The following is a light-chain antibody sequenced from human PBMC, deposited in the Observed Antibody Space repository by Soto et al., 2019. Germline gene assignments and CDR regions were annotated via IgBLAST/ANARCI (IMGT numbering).Light chain of an antibody. CDR3: CSYTSSSTLL. Sequence: QSALTQPASVSGSPGQSITISCTGTSSDVGGYKYVSWYQQHPGKVPKLMIYAVSNRPSGVSNRFSGSKSGNTASLTISGLQAEDEADYYCCSYTSSSTLLFGGGTQLTVL. J-gene: IGLJ2*01. V-gene: IGLV2-14*01. CDR1: SSDVGGYKY. CDR2: AVS.